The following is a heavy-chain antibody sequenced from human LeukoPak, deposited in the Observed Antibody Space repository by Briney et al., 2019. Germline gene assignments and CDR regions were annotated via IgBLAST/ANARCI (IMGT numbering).Heavy chain of an antibody. D-gene: IGHD3-22*01. CDR3: ARDDSTGLEGV. J-gene: IGHJ4*02. V-gene: IGHV4-59*01. CDR1: GGSISSYY. Sequence: SETLSLTCSVSGGSISSYYWSWIRQPPGKGLEWIGYIHYSGSTNYNPSLKSRVTISVDTSKNQFSLKLSSVTAADTAVYYCARDDSTGLEGVWGQGTPVTVSS. CDR2: IHYSGST.